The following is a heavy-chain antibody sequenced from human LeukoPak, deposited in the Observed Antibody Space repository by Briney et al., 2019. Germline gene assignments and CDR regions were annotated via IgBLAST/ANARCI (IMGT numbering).Heavy chain of an antibody. V-gene: IGHV4-59*01. CDR3: KRETMIVGIDY. Sequence: KPSETLSLTCTVSGGSISSYYWSWIRQPPGKRLAWIGYIYYSGSTNYNPSLKSRVTISVDTSKNQFSLKLSSVTAADTAVYYCKRETMIVGIDYWGQGTLVTVSS. CDR1: GGSISSYY. J-gene: IGHJ4*02. CDR2: IYYSGST. D-gene: IGHD3-22*01.